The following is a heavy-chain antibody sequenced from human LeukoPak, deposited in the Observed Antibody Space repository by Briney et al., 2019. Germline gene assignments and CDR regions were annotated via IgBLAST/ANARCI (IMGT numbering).Heavy chain of an antibody. V-gene: IGHV3-23*01. CDR1: GFTFSGYA. CDR2: ISGSAGST. Sequence: PGGSLRLSCAASGFTFSGYAMGWVRQAPGKGLEWVSAISGSAGSTYYADSVKGRFTISRDNSKNSLYLQMNSLRAEDTAVYYCAKLRDFYDSTGYSRSPYWGQGTLVTVSS. D-gene: IGHD3-22*01. CDR3: AKLRDFYDSTGYSRSPY. J-gene: IGHJ4*02.